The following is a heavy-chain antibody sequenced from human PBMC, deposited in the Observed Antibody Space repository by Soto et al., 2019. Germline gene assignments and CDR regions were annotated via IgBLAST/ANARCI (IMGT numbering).Heavy chain of an antibody. CDR3: ARRVLVPAAGALYYYYGMDV. CDR1: GGSISSSSYY. V-gene: IGHV4-39*01. CDR2: IYCSGST. J-gene: IGHJ6*02. D-gene: IGHD2-2*01. Sequence: PSETLSLTCTVSGGSISSSSYYWGWIRQPPGKGLEWIGSIYCSGSTYYNPSLKSRVTISVDTSKNQFSLKLSSVTAADTAVYYCARRVLVPAAGALYYYYGMDVWGQGTTVT.